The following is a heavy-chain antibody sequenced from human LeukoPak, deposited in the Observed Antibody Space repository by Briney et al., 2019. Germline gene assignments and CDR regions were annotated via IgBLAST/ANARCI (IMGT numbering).Heavy chain of an antibody. V-gene: IGHV3-30*19. J-gene: IGHJ4*02. CDR2: ISYDGSNK. CDR1: GFTFSSYG. Sequence: GGSLRLSCAASGFTFSSYGMHWVRQAPGKGLEWVAVISYDGSNKYYADSVKGRFTISRDNSKNTLYLQMNSLRAEDTAVYYCASGMTTVTSLDYWGQGTLVTVSS. CDR3: ASGMTTVTSLDY. D-gene: IGHD4-17*01.